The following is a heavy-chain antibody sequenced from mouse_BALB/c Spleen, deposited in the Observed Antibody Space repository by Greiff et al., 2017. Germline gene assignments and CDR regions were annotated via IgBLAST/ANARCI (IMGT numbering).Heavy chain of an antibody. J-gene: IGHJ1*01. D-gene: IGHD1-1*02. CDR3: AKGGNHWYFDV. CDR2: IDPANGNT. V-gene: IGHV14-3*02. CDR1: GFNIKDTY. Sequence: EVQLQESGAELVKPGASVKLSCTASGFNIKDTYMHWVKQRPEQGLEWIGRIDPANGNTKYDPKFQGKATITADTSSNTAYLQLSSLTSEDTAVYYCAKGGNHWYFDVWGAGTTVTVSS.